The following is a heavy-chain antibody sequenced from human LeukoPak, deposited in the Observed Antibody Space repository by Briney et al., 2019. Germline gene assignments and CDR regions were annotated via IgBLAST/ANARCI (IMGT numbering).Heavy chain of an antibody. CDR3: ARDIVDYGLLGWFDP. D-gene: IGHD3-16*01. Sequence: PSQTLSLTCTVSGGSISSGGYYWSWIRQHPGKGLEWIGYIYYSGSTYYNPSLKSRVTMSVDTSKNQFSLKLSSVTAADTAVYYCARDIVDYGLLGWFDPWGQGTLVTVSS. V-gene: IGHV4-31*03. CDR2: IYYSGST. CDR1: GGSISSGGYY. J-gene: IGHJ5*02.